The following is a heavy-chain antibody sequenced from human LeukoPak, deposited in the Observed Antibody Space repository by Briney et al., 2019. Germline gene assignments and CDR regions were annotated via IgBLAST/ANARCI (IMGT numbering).Heavy chain of an antibody. J-gene: IGHJ3*02. D-gene: IGHD2-21*02. CDR3: ATAAYCGGDCYLYAFDI. V-gene: IGHV1-24*01. CDR2: FDPEDGET. Sequence: GASVTVSCKVSGYTLTELSMHWVRQAPGKGLEWMGGFDPEDGETIYAQKFQGRVTMTEDTSTDTAYMELSSLRSEDTAVYYCATAAYCGGDCYLYAFDIWGQGTMVTVSS. CDR1: GYTLTELS.